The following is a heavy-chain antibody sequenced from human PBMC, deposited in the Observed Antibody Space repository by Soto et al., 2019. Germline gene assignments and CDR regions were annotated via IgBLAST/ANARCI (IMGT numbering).Heavy chain of an antibody. J-gene: IGHJ6*02. CDR3: ARGRFVAGYYHGMDV. D-gene: IGHD6-19*01. Sequence: ASVKVSCKASGVTFSSYAISWVRQAPGQGLEWMGGIIPIFGTANYAQKFQGRVTITADKSTSTAYMELSSLRSEDTAVYYCARGRFVAGYYHGMDVWGQGTTVTVSS. V-gene: IGHV1-69*06. CDR1: GVTFSSYA. CDR2: IIPIFGTA.